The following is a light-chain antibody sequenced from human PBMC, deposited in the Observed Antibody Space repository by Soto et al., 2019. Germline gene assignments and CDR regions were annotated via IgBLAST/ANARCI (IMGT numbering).Light chain of an antibody. CDR2: GAS. J-gene: IGKJ5*01. Sequence: ASQSVNSNLAWYQQKPGQAPRLLTYGASSRATGIPDRFSGTGSETDSSLTISRLETEDSAVYYCQQYDNSPITFGQGTRLEIK. CDR3: QQYDNSPIT. CDR1: QSVNSN. V-gene: IGKV3-20*01.